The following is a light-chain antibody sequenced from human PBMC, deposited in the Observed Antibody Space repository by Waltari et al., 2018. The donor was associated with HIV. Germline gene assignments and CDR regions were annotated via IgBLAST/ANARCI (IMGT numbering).Light chain of an antibody. CDR2: EVS. CDR1: SSHAGGDPY. Sequence: QSALPQTPSASGSPGQSVTISCTGPSSHAGGDPYVSWYQHHPGKAPKLMIYEVSKRPSGVPDRFSGSKSGSTASLTVSGLQAEDEADYYCSSYAGSNNRWVFGGGTKLTAL. J-gene: IGLJ3*02. V-gene: IGLV2-8*01. CDR3: SSYAGSNNRWV.